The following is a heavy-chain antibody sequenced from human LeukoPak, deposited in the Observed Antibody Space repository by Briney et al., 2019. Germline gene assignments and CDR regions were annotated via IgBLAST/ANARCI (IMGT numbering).Heavy chain of an antibody. CDR3: TSAFWSGYYSYYYYGMDV. D-gene: IGHD3-3*01. CDR2: IRSKAYGGTT. CDR1: GFTFGDYA. V-gene: IGHV3-49*04. J-gene: IGHJ6*02. Sequence: GGSLRLSCTASGFTFGDYAMSWVRQAPGKGLEWVGFIRSKAYGGTTEYAASVKGRFTISRDDSKSIAYLQMNSLTTEDTAVYYCTSAFWSGYYSYYYYGMDVWGQGTTVTVSS.